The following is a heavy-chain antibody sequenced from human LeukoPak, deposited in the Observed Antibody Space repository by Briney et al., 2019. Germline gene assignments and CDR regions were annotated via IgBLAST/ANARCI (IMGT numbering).Heavy chain of an antibody. V-gene: IGHV3-30-3*01. Sequence: GRSLSLSCAASGFTFSSYTMHWVRQAPGKGLEWVAVISNDGSNKYYAESVKGRFTISRDNSESILHLQMNSLRAEDTAVYYCARGARYCSTTSCYSYFDYWGQGTLVAVSS. CDR1: GFTFSSYT. J-gene: IGHJ4*02. CDR2: ISNDGSNK. CDR3: ARGARYCSTTSCYSYFDY. D-gene: IGHD2-2*01.